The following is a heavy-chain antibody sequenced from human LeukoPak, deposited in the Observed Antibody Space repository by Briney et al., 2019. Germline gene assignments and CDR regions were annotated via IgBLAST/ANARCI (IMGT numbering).Heavy chain of an antibody. CDR2: IYSSGST. J-gene: IGHJ5*02. D-gene: IGHD3-16*01. CDR1: GFTVSSNY. Sequence: GGSLRLSCAASGFTVSSNYMSWVRQAPGKGLEWVSVIYSSGSTYYADSVKGRFTISRDNSKNTLYLQMNSLRAEDTAVYYCAKDGADMITFGGVTYPSSWFDPWGQGTLVTVSS. V-gene: IGHV3-53*01. CDR3: AKDGADMITFGGVTYPSSWFDP.